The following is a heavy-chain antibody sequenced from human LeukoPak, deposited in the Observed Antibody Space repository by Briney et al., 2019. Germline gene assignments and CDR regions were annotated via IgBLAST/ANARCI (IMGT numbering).Heavy chain of an antibody. V-gene: IGHV3-53*01. CDR2: IYSGGST. D-gene: IGHD4-17*01. CDR1: GFTFSSNY. Sequence: GGSLSLSCAASGFTFSSNYMSWVRQAPGKGLEWVSVIYSGGSTYYADSVKGRFTISRDNSKNTLYLQMNSLRAEDAAVYYCARDYGDYGSDWFEPWVWGAVVTVSS. CDR3: ARDYGDYGSDWFEP. J-gene: IGHJ5*02.